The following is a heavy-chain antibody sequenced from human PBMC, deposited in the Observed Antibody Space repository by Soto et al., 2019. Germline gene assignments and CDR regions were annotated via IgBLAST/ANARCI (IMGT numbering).Heavy chain of an antibody. CDR3: ARSYYDSSGYSYYFDY. J-gene: IGHJ4*02. D-gene: IGHD3-22*01. Sequence: GASVKVSCKASGGTFSSYAISWVRQAPGQGLEWMGGIIPIFGTANYAQKFQGRVTITADKSTRTAYMELSSLRSEDTAVYYCARSYYDSSGYSYYFDYWGQGTLVTVSS. CDR1: GGTFSSYA. CDR2: IIPIFGTA. V-gene: IGHV1-69*06.